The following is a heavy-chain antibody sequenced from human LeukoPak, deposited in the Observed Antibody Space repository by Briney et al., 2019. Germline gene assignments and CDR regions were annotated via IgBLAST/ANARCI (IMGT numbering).Heavy chain of an antibody. V-gene: IGHV4-59*01. D-gene: IGHD6-6*01. CDR3: ARGGGLDYYYYYMDV. Sequence: SETLSLTCTVSGGSIRSYYWSWIRQPPGKGLEWIGYIYYSGSTNYNPSLKSRVTISVDTSKNQFSLKLSSVAAADTAVYYCARGGGLDYYYYYMDVWGKGTTVTISS. CDR1: GGSIRSYY. J-gene: IGHJ6*03. CDR2: IYYSGST.